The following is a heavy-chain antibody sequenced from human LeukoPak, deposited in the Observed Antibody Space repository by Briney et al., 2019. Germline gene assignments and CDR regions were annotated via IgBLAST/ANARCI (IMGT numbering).Heavy chain of an antibody. Sequence: GGSLRLSCAASGFTFSSYSMNWVRQAPGKGLEYVSVISSNGASTYYANSVKGRFTISRDNSKNTLYLQMGSLRTEDMAVYFCPRVGTGGTYLPWGAFDLWGQGTMVTVSS. D-gene: IGHD1-26*01. CDR1: GFTFSSYS. V-gene: IGHV3-64*01. J-gene: IGHJ3*01. CDR2: ISSNGAST. CDR3: PRVGTGGTYLPWGAFDL.